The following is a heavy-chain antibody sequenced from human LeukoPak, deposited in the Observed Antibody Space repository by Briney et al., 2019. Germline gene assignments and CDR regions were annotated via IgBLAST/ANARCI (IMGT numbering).Heavy chain of an antibody. D-gene: IGHD4-17*01. J-gene: IGHJ4*02. CDR3: ARAQQRAGGDYEEFDY. CDR2: INTNTGNP. Sequence: ASVKVSCKASGYTFTSYTMNWVRQAPGQGLEWMGWINTNTGNPTYAQGFTGRFVFSLDTSVSTAYLQISSLKAEDTAAYYCARAQQRAGGDYEEFDYWGQGTLVTVSS. V-gene: IGHV7-4-1*02. CDR1: GYTFTSYT.